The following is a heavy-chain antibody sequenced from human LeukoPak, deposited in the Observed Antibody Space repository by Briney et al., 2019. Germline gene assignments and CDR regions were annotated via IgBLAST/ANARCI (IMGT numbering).Heavy chain of an antibody. Sequence: SGGSLRLSCAASGFTVSSKYMSWVRQAPGKGLEWVAVIWYDGSNKYYADSVKGRFTISRDNSKNTLYLQMNSLRAEDTAVYYCARGSPTTDWGQGTLVTVSS. CDR3: ARGSPTTD. CDR1: GFTVSSKY. J-gene: IGHJ4*02. V-gene: IGHV3-33*08. CDR2: IWYDGSNK. D-gene: IGHD4-17*01.